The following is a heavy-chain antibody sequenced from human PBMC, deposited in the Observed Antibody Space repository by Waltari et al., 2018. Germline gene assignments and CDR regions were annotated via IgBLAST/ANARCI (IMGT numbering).Heavy chain of an antibody. J-gene: IGHJ4*02. CDR1: GGSISSSSYY. CDR2: IYYSGST. Sequence: QLQLQESGPGLVKPSETLSLTCTVSGGSISSSSYYWGWIRQPPGRGLEWIGSIYYSGSTYYNPSLKSRVTISVDTSKNQFSLKLSSVTAADTAVYYCASLGIAVAGSLDYWGQGTLVTVSS. D-gene: IGHD6-19*01. CDR3: ASLGIAVAGSLDY. V-gene: IGHV4-39*01.